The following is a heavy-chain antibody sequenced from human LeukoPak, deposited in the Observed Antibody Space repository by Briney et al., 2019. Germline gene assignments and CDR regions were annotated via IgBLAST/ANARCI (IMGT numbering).Heavy chain of an antibody. CDR2: INHSGST. CDR3: ATEYCASSSCRFDS. D-gene: IGHD2-2*01. V-gene: IGHV4-34*01. J-gene: IGHJ4*02. Sequence: SETLSLTCAVYGGSFSGYYWSWIRQPPGKGLDWIGEINHSGSTNYNPSLKSRVTISVDTSKNQFSLKLTSVTAADTAIYYCATEYCASSSCRFDSWGQGTLVTVSS. CDR1: GGSFSGYY.